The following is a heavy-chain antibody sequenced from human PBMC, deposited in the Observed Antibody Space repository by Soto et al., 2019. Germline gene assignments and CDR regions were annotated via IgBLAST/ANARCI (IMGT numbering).Heavy chain of an antibody. Sequence: ASVKVSCKASGYTFTGYYMHWVLQAPGQGLEWMGWINPNSGGTNYAQKFQGWVTMTRDTSISTAYMELSRLRSDDTAVYYCARATRPLYYYGSGSYSAFDIWGQGTMVTVSS. J-gene: IGHJ3*02. CDR2: INPNSGGT. CDR3: ARATRPLYYYGSGSYSAFDI. V-gene: IGHV1-2*04. D-gene: IGHD3-10*01. CDR1: GYTFTGYY.